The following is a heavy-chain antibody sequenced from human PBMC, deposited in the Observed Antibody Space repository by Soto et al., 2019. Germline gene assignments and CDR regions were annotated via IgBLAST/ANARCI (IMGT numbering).Heavy chain of an antibody. CDR3: ARMKLSRLDH. CDR2: INPASQLR. D-gene: IGHD2-15*01. V-gene: IGHV1-69*09. J-gene: IGHJ4*02. Sequence: QVVLLQSGTEVKRPGSSVKVSCKASGVPFNSYGFAWVRQAPGRGLEWLGRINPASQLRNYEQSLQCRTTITADTATTTADMELSGRTSEDAVVYYGARMKLSRLDHWGQGTLVTVSS. CDR1: GVPFNSYG.